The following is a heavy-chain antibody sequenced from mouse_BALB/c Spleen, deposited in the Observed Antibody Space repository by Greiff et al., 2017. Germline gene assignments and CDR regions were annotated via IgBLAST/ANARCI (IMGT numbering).Heavy chain of an antibody. CDR3: ASSYAWFAY. CDR1: GFNIKDYY. J-gene: IGHJ3*01. V-gene: IGHV14-1*02. Sequence: EVQLQQSGAELMRPGALVKLSCKASGFNIKDYYMHWVKQRPEQGLEWIGWIDPENGNTIYDPKFQGKASITADTSSNTAYLQLSSLTSEDTAVYYCASSYAWFAYWGQGTLVTVSA. CDR2: IDPENGNT. D-gene: IGHD1-1*01.